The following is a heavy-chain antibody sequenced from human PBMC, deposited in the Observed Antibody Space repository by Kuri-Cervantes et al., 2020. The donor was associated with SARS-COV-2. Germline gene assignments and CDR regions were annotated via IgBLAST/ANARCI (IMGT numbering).Heavy chain of an antibody. Sequence: GESLKISCAASGFTFSSYSMNWVRQAPGKGLEWVSAISGSGGSTYYADSVKGRFTISRDNSKNTLYLQMNSLRAEDRALYYCARAHTFLEWSSDAFDIWGQGTMVTVSS. CDR2: ISGSGGST. CDR1: GFTFSSYS. J-gene: IGHJ3*02. D-gene: IGHD3-3*01. CDR3: ARAHTFLEWSSDAFDI. V-gene: IGHV3-23*01.